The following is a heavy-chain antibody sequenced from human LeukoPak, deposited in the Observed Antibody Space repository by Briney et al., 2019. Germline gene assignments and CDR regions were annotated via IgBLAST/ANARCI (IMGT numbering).Heavy chain of an antibody. V-gene: IGHV3-23*01. CDR1: GFTFISYG. CDR2: ISGSGGST. CDR3: ARDSLVVAARLFDY. Sequence: GGSLRLSCAASGFTFISYGMSWVRQAPGKGLEWVSAISGSGGSTYYADSVKGRFTISRDNSKNTLYLQMNSLRAEDTAVYYCARDSLVVAARLFDYWGQGTLVTVSS. D-gene: IGHD2-15*01. J-gene: IGHJ4*02.